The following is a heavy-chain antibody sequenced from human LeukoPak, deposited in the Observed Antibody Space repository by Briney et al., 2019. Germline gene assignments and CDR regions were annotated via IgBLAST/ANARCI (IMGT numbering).Heavy chain of an antibody. J-gene: IGHJ6*02. V-gene: IGHV3-74*01. CDR2: VYPDGTTT. CDR3: TRVQAGRSGLMDV. CDR1: GFTLSNYW. D-gene: IGHD2-8*02. Sequence: GGSLRLTCAASGFTLSNYWMHWVRQAPGEGLVWVSRVYPDGTTTNYADSVTGRFTTSRDNAKNTLYLQMNSLRAEDTALYYCTRVQAGRSGLMDVWGRGTTVTVSS.